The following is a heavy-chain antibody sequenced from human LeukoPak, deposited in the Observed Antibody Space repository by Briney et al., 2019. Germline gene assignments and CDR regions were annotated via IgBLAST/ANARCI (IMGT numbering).Heavy chain of an antibody. J-gene: IGHJ4*02. V-gene: IGHV4-34*01. Sequence: KTSETLSLTCAVYGGSFSGYYWSWIRQPRGKGLEWIGEINHSGSTNYNPSLKSRVTISVDTSKNQFSLKLSSVTAADTAVYYCARGSLTIFLWGQGTLVTVSS. CDR2: INHSGST. D-gene: IGHD3-9*01. CDR3: ARGSLTIFL. CDR1: GGSFSGYY.